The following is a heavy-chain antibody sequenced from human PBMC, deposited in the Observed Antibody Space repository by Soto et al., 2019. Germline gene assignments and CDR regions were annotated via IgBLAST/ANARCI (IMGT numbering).Heavy chain of an antibody. D-gene: IGHD6-19*01. V-gene: IGHV4-59*08. CDR2: IYYSGST. J-gene: IGHJ4*02. Sequence: PSVTLSLTCTVSGGSISSYYWSWIRQPPGKGLEWIGYIYYSGSTNYNPSLKSRVTISVDTSKNQFSLKLSSVTAADTAVYYCARHAHSKQWLFLSYWGQGTLVTVSS. CDR3: ARHAHSKQWLFLSY. CDR1: GGSISSYY.